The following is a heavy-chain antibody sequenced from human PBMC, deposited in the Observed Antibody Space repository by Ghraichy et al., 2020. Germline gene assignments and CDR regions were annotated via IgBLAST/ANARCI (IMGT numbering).Heavy chain of an antibody. V-gene: IGHV3-74*01. Sequence: GESLNITCAASGFNFRDFWMHWVRQAPGKGLVWVSRLNSDGTTTGYADSVKGRFTISRDNAKNTLYLQMNSLRGEDTAVYYCARAFGEFFPNGMDVWGQGTTVTVSS. CDR3: ARAFGEFFPNGMDV. J-gene: IGHJ6*02. CDR2: LNSDGTTT. D-gene: IGHD3-10*01. CDR1: GFNFRDFW.